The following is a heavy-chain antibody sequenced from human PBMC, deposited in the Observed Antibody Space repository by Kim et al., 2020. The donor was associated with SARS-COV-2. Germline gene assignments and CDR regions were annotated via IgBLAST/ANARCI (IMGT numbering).Heavy chain of an antibody. V-gene: IGHV4-39*01. CDR2: IYYSGST. CDR1: GGSISSSSYY. Sequence: SETLSLTCTVSGGSISSSSYYWGWIRQPPGKGLEWIGSIYYSGSTYYNPSLKSRVTISVDTSKNQFSLKLSSVTAADTAVYSCARHFYGYSYDFRFDYWGQGTLVTVSS. CDR3: ARHFYGYSYDFRFDY. D-gene: IGHD5-18*01. J-gene: IGHJ4*02.